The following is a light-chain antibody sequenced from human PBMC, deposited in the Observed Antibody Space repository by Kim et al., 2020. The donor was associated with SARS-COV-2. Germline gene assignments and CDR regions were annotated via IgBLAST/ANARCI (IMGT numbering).Light chain of an antibody. Sequence: SYELTQPPSVSVSPGQTASITCSGDKLDNKYFCWYQQKPGQSPVLVMYQDKKRPSGIPERFSGSNSENTATLTISGTQAIDEADYYCQAWDSSSGVFGTGTKVTVL. CDR3: QAWDSSSGV. J-gene: IGLJ1*01. CDR1: KLDNKY. CDR2: QDK. V-gene: IGLV3-1*01.